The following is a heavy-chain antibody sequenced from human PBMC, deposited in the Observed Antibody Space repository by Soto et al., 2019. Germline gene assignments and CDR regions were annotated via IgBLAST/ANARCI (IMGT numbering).Heavy chain of an antibody. CDR1: GDSISSAGYY. CDR2: IYYSGST. J-gene: IGHJ4*02. CDR3: ARVPYGHYDY. D-gene: IGHD3-10*01. Sequence: SETLSLTCTVSGDSISSAGYYWIWIRQHSGKGLEWIGYIYYSGSTYYNPSLKSRVSISLDSSQNQISLRLTSVTAADTAVYFCARVPYGHYDYWGPGALVTVSS. V-gene: IGHV4-31*03.